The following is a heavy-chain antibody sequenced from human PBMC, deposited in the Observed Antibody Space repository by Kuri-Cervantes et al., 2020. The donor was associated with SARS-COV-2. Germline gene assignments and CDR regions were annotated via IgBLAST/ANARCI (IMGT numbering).Heavy chain of an antibody. CDR1: GGSFSGYY. V-gene: IGHV4-34*01. CDR3: ARGQGGLERY. CDR2: INHSGST. Sequence: SQTLSLTCAVYGGSFSGYYWSWIRQPPGKGLEWIGEINHSGSTNYNPSLKSRVTISVDTSKNQFSLKLSSVTAADTAVYYCARGQGGLERYWGQGTLVTVSS. J-gene: IGHJ4*02. D-gene: IGHD3/OR15-3a*01.